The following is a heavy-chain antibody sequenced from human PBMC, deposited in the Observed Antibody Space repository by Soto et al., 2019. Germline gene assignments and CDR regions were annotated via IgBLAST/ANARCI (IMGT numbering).Heavy chain of an antibody. D-gene: IGHD6-19*01. CDR3: AKQGIEVAGTDYFDY. CDR1: GFTFSEYS. CDR2: ISSDGDIT. J-gene: IGHJ4*02. V-gene: IGHV3-64D*06. Sequence: EVQLVESGGGLVQRGGSLRLSCSASGFTFSEYSMHWVRQAPGKGLQYVSTISSDGDITYYADSVKGRFTISRDNSKNTLYLQMNSLRAEDTAVYYCAKQGIEVAGTDYFDYWGQGALVTVAS.